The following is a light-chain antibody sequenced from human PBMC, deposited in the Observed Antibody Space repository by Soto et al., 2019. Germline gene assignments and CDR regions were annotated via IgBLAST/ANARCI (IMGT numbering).Light chain of an antibody. V-gene: IGLV2-14*01. CDR3: SSYTSSSTRVV. CDR2: DVN. Sequence: QSVLTQPASVSGSPGQSITISCTGTSSDVGRYNYVSWYQQHPGKAPKLMIDDVNNRPSGVSNRFSGSKSGNTASLTISGLQAEDEADYYCSSYTSSSTRVVFGGGTKLTVL. CDR1: SSDVGRYNY. J-gene: IGLJ2*01.